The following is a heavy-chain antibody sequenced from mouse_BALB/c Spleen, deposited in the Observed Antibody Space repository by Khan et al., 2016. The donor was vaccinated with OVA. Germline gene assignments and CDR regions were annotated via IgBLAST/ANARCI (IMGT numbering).Heavy chain of an antibody. D-gene: IGHD2-14*01. J-gene: IGHJ2*01. V-gene: IGHV1S134*01. CDR1: GSTFTSYG. Sequence: EVQLQESGAELGRPGSSVKLSCKTSGSTFTSYGIKWVKQRPGQGLEWIGYIYPGNGYTEYNEKFQGKAILTSDTSSSTAYMQLSSLTSEDSAMYCSTTAYDRYYFDYWGQGTTLTVSA. CDR3: TTAYDRYYFDY. CDR2: IYPGNGYT.